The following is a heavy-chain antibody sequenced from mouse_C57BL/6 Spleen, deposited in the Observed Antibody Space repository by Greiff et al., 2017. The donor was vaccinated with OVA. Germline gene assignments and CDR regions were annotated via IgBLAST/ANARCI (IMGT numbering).Heavy chain of an antibody. CDR2: INPNNGGT. D-gene: IGHD2-2*01. J-gene: IGHJ3*01. Sequence: EVKLQQSGPELVKPGASVKISCKASGYTFTDYYMNWVKQSHGKSLEWIGDINPNNGGTSYNQKFKGKATLTVDKSSSTAYMELRSLTSEDSAVYYCARGGDGYDGWFAYWGQGTLVTVAA. V-gene: IGHV1-26*01. CDR3: ARGGDGYDGWFAY. CDR1: GYTFTDYY.